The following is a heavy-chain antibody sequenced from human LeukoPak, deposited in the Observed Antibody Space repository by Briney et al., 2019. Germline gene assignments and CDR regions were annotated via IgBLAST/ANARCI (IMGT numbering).Heavy chain of an antibody. D-gene: IGHD3-10*01. CDR3: ARDPSRVWFGESLYFDY. CDR1: GFTFSSYA. Sequence: PGGSLRLSCAASGFTFSSYAMHWVRQAPGKGLEWVAVIPYDGSNKYYADSVKGRFTISRDNSKNTLYLQMNSLRAEDTAVYYCARDPSRVWFGESLYFDYWGQGTLVTVSS. J-gene: IGHJ4*02. CDR2: IPYDGSNK. V-gene: IGHV3-30-3*01.